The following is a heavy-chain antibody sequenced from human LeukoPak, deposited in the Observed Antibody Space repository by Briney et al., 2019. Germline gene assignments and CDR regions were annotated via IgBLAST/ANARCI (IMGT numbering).Heavy chain of an antibody. CDR1: GGSISSSSYY. CDR3: ATPNQYYDFWSGYPSYYFDY. V-gene: IGHV4-39*01. D-gene: IGHD3-3*01. CDR2: IYYSGST. Sequence: SETLSLTCTVSGGSISSSSYYWGWIRQPPGKGLEWIGSIYYSGSTYYNPSLKSRVTISVDTSKNQFSLRLSSVTAADTAVYYCATPNQYYDFWSGYPSYYFDYWGQGTLVTVSS. J-gene: IGHJ4*02.